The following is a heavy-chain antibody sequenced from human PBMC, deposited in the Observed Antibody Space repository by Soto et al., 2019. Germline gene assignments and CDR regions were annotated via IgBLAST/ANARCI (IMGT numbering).Heavy chain of an antibody. D-gene: IGHD3-10*01. CDR1: GGSISSYY. J-gene: IGHJ5*02. Sequence: SETLSLTCTVSGGSISSYYWSWIRQPPGKGLEWIGYIYYSGITYYNPSLKSRVTISVDTSKNQFSLKLSSVTAADTAVYYCARDRGLLWVGELGNWFDPWGQGTLVTVSS. CDR3: ARDRGLLWVGELGNWFDP. CDR2: IYYSGIT. V-gene: IGHV4-59*01.